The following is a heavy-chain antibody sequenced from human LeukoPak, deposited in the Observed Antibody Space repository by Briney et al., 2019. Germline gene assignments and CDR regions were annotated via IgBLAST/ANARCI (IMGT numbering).Heavy chain of an antibody. CDR3: ARSTSRWNWFDP. D-gene: IGHD5-24*01. Sequence: PSETLSLTCTVSGYSISSGYYWGWIRQPPGKGLEWIGSIYYSGSTYYNPSLKSRVTISVDTSKNQFSLKLSSVTAADTAVYYCARSTSRWNWFDPWGQGTLVTVSS. J-gene: IGHJ5*02. CDR2: IYYSGST. V-gene: IGHV4-38-2*02. CDR1: GYSISSGYY.